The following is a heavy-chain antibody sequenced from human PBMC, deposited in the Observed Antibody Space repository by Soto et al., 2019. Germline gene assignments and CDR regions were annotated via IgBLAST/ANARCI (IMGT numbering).Heavy chain of an antibody. J-gene: IGHJ4*02. D-gene: IGHD5-18*01. CDR1: GFTFSSYS. V-gene: IGHV3-48*02. Sequence: EVQLVESGGGLVQPGGSLRLSCAASGFTFSSYSMNWVRQAPGKGLEWVSYISSSSSTIYYADSVKGRFTISRDNAKNSLYLEMNSLRYEDTDVYYWARDPGYSYCRPDYWGQGTLVTLSS. CDR3: ARDPGYSYCRPDY. CDR2: ISSSSSTI.